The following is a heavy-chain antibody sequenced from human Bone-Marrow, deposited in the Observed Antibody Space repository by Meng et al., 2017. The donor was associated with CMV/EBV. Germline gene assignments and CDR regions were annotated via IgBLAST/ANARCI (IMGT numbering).Heavy chain of an antibody. Sequence: GESLKISCAASRFTFSSYWMSWVRQAPGKGLEWVANIKQDGSEKYYVDSVKGRFTISRDNAKNSLYLQMNSLRAEDTAVYYCARESNRHGDYPDTFDIWGQGTTVTVSS. CDR1: RFTFSSYW. CDR2: IKQDGSEK. J-gene: IGHJ3*02. V-gene: IGHV3-7*01. CDR3: ARESNRHGDYPDTFDI. D-gene: IGHD4-17*01.